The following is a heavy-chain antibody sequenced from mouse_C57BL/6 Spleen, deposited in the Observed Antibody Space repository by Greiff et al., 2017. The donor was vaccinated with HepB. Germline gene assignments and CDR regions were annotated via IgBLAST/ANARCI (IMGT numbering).Heavy chain of an antibody. J-gene: IGHJ2*01. CDR2: IHPSDSDT. V-gene: IGHV1-74*01. Sequence: QVQLQQPGAELVKPGASVKVSCKASGYTFTSYWMHWVNQRPGQGLEWIGRIHPSDSDTNYNQKFKGKARLTVDKSSSTAYMQLSSLTSEDSAVYYCAIGFTTGVATNYWGQGTTLTVSS. D-gene: IGHD1-1*01. CDR1: GYTFTSYW. CDR3: AIGFTTGVATNY.